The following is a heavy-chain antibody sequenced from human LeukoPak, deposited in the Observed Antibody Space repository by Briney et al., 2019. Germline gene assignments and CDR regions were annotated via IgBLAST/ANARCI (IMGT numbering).Heavy chain of an antibody. Sequence: SVKVSCKASGGTFSSYAISWVRQAPGQGLEWMGGIIPIFGAANYAQKFQGRVTITADESTSTAYMELSSLRSEDTAVYYCARDRRARSGIQLSSAPFDYWGQGTLVTVSS. CDR2: IIPIFGAA. V-gene: IGHV1-69*01. J-gene: IGHJ4*02. D-gene: IGHD5-18*01. CDR1: GGTFSSYA. CDR3: ARDRRARSGIQLSSAPFDY.